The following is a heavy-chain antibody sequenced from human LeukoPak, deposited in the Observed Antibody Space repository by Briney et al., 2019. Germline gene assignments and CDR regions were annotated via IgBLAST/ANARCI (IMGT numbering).Heavy chain of an antibody. Sequence: PSETLSLTCTVSGGSISDYYWNWIRQAPGNGLEWIGYINHSGNTKYNPSLKSRVSISSDTSKNNFSLRLSSVTAADTAVYYCAADYRDAFDIWGQGTMVTVSS. CDR2: INHSGNT. J-gene: IGHJ3*02. V-gene: IGHV4-59*01. D-gene: IGHD5-12*01. CDR3: AADYRDAFDI. CDR1: GGSISDYY.